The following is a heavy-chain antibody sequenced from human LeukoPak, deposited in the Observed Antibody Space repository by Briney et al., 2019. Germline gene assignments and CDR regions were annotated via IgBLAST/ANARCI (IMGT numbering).Heavy chain of an antibody. CDR3: ARVIYGDYDYRYFDL. J-gene: IGHJ2*01. CDR1: GGSISSSY. CDR2: IYYSGST. D-gene: IGHD4-17*01. Sequence: SETLSLTCTVSGGSISSSYWSWIRQPPGKGLEWIGYIYYSGSTNYNPSLKSRVTISVDTSKNQFSLKLSSVTAADTAVYYCARVIYGDYDYRYFDLWGRGTLVTVSS. V-gene: IGHV4-59*01.